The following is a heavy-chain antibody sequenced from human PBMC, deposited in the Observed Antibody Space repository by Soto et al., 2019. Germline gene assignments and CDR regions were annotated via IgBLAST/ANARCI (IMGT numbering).Heavy chain of an antibody. D-gene: IGHD3-22*01. CDR2: IIPIFGTA. CDR3: ARDPGTYYYDSSGYQNSPFDY. J-gene: IGHJ4*02. V-gene: IGHV1-69*13. Sequence: ASVKVSCKASGGTFSSYAISWVRQAPGQGLEWMGGIIPIFGTANYAQKFQGRVTITADESTSTAYMELSSLRSEDTAVYYCARDPGTYYYDSSGYQNSPFDYWGQGTLVTVSS. CDR1: GGTFSSYA.